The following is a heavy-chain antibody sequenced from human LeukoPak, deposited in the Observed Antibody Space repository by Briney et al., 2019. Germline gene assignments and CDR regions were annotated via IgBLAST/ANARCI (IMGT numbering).Heavy chain of an antibody. J-gene: IGHJ6*03. V-gene: IGHV1-69*04. CDR2: IIPILGIA. Sequence: SVKVSCKASGGTFSSYAISWVRQAPGQGLEWMGRIIPILGIANYAQKFQGRVTITADKSTSTAYMELSSLRSEDTAVYYCARVPNDTDMVLYYYYYYIDVWGKGTTVTVSS. CDR1: GGTFSSYA. D-gene: IGHD5-18*01. CDR3: ARVPNDTDMVLYYYYYYIDV.